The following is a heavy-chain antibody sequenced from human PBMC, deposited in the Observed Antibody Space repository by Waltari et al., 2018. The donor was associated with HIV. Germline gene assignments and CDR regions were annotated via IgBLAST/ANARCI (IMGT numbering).Heavy chain of an antibody. D-gene: IGHD2-15*01. CDR3: ARDSRGTRWSLNWFDP. J-gene: IGHJ5*02. CDR1: GFTFSDYS. CDR2: ISSSGSFI. V-gene: IGHV3-21*02. Sequence: EVQLVDSGGGLVKPGGSLRLSCAASGFTFSDYSMNWVRQSPGKVLEWVSSISSSGSFIYYADSVKGRLTISRDNAQNSMYLQMNNLSADDSAMYYCARDSRGTRWSLNWFDPWGQGTLVTVSS.